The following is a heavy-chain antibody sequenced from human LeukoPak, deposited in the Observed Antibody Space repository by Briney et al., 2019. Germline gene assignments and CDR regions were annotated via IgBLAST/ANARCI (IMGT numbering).Heavy chain of an antibody. CDR2: IIPIFGTA. CDR3: ARGYGDYANY. Sequence: SVKVSCKASGGTFSSYTISWVRQAPGQGLEWMGGIIPIFGTANYAPKFQGRVTITTDESTSTAYMELSSLRSEDTAVYYCARGYGDYANYWGQGTLVTVSS. D-gene: IGHD4-17*01. V-gene: IGHV1-69*05. CDR1: GGTFSSYT. J-gene: IGHJ4*02.